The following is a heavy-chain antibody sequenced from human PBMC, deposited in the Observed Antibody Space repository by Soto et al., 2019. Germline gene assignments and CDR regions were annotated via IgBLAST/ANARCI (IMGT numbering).Heavy chain of an antibody. Sequence: QVQLVQSGAEVQKPGSSVQVSCKASGGTFSSYAITWVRRATGQGLEWMGGIIPTFDTADYAQKFQGRVTITADESTNTAYMELSSLRSEDTAVYYCAGHSSGVPGYYYGMDVWGQGTTVTVSS. D-gene: IGHD3-22*01. CDR1: GGTFSSYA. CDR2: IIPTFDTA. J-gene: IGHJ6*02. CDR3: AGHSSGVPGYYYGMDV. V-gene: IGHV1-69*12.